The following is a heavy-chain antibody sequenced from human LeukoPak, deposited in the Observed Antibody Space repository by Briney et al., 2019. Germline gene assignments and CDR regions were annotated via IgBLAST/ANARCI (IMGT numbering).Heavy chain of an antibody. CDR3: ARVQQQLLPFDY. D-gene: IGHD6-13*01. CDR1: GGSISSNY. CDR2: IYYSGST. Sequence: SETLSLTCSVSGGSISSNYWSWVRQPPGKGLEWIGNIYYSGSTNYNPSLKSRVTISVDTSKNQFSLKLSSVTAADTAVYYCARVQQQLLPFDYWGQGILVTVSS. J-gene: IGHJ4*02. V-gene: IGHV4-59*01.